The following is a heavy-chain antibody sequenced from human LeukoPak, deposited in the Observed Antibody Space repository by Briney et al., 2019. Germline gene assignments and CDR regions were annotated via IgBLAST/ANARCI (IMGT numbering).Heavy chain of an antibody. V-gene: IGHV4-59*01. D-gene: IGHD6-13*01. CDR3: ARGTAAAEFDP. CDR2: IYYSGST. CDR1: GGSISSYY. J-gene: IGHJ5*02. Sequence: SETLSLTCTVSGGSISSYYWSWIRQPPGKGLEWIGYIYYSGSTNYNPSLKSRVTISVDTSKNQFSLKLSSVTAADTAVYYCARGTAAAEFDPWGQGTLVTVSS.